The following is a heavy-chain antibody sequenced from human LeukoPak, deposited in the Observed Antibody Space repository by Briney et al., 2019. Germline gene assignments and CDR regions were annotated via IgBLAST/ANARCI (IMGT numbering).Heavy chain of an antibody. D-gene: IGHD5-12*01. Sequence: SVKVSCKASGGTFSSYAISWVRQAPGQGLEWMGGIIPIFGTANYAQKFQGRDTITADESTSTAYMELSSLRSEDTAVYYCARASIVATISYYYYGMDVWGKGTTVTVSS. V-gene: IGHV1-69*13. CDR1: GGTFSSYA. CDR3: ARASIVATISYYYYGMDV. J-gene: IGHJ6*04. CDR2: IIPIFGTA.